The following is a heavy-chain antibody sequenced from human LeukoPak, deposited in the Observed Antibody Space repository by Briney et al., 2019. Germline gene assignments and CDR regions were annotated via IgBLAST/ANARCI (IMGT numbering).Heavy chain of an antibody. D-gene: IGHD1-26*01. J-gene: IGHJ4*02. CDR2: IIPIFGTA. CDR3: ARLDVSGGSYYFDY. Sequence: ASVKVSCKASGGTFSSYAISWVRQAPGQGLEWMGGIIPIFGTASYAQKFQGRVTITADESTSTAYMELSSLRSEDTAVYYCARLDVSGGSYYFDYWGQGTLVTVSS. V-gene: IGHV1-69*13. CDR1: GGTFSSYA.